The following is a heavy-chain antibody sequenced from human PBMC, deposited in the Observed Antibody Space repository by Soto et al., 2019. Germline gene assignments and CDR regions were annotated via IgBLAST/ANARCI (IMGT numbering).Heavy chain of an antibody. CDR2: INPNSGGT. Sequence: QVQLVQSGAEVKKPGASVKVSCKASGYTFTGYYMHWVRQAPGQGLEWMGWINPNSGGTNYAQKFQGWVTMTSDTSISPAYMELSRLISDDTAVYYCARAECELLPFDYWGQGTLVTVSS. V-gene: IGHV1-2*04. CDR1: GYTFTGYY. D-gene: IGHD1-26*01. J-gene: IGHJ4*02. CDR3: ARAECELLPFDY.